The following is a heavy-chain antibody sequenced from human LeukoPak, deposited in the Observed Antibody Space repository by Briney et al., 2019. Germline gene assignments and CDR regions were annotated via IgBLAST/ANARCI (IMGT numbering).Heavy chain of an antibody. Sequence: ASVKVSCKASGYTFTGYYMHWVRQAPGQGLEWMGGIIPIFGTANYAQKFQGRVTITADKSTSTAYMELSSLRSEDTAVYYCARSRIAVAGNWFDPWGQGTLVTVSS. D-gene: IGHD6-19*01. V-gene: IGHV1-69*06. CDR3: ARSRIAVAGNWFDP. J-gene: IGHJ5*02. CDR2: IIPIFGTA. CDR1: GYTFTGYY.